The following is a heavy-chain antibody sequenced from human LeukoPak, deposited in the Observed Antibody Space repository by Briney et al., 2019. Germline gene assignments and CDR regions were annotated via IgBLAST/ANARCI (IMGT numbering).Heavy chain of an antibody. Sequence: SVKVSCKASGCTFTGYYIHWVRQAPGQGFEWMGWIHPNSGATGYAQNFQGRVTMTRDTSISTAYMDLSRLRSDDTAVYYCARNTAPGYGLDVWGQGTPVTVSS. V-gene: IGHV1-2*02. J-gene: IGHJ6*02. CDR3: ARNTAPGYGLDV. CDR1: GCTFTGYY. D-gene: IGHD5-18*01. CDR2: IHPNSGAT.